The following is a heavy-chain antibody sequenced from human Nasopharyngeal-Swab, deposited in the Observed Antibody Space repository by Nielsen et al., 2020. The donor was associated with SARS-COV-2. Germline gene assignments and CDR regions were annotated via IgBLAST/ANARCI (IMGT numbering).Heavy chain of an antibody. Sequence: ETLSLTCAASGFTFSTYTMYWVRQAPGKGLEWVATISSDGSEKYYVDSVKGRFTISRDNAKNSLYLQMNSLRAEDTAVYYCARERGGSYSLPEESFDYWGQGTLVTVSS. CDR2: ISSDGSEK. D-gene: IGHD1-26*01. V-gene: IGHV3-7*01. CDR3: ARERGGSYSLPEESFDY. CDR1: GFTFSTYT. J-gene: IGHJ4*02.